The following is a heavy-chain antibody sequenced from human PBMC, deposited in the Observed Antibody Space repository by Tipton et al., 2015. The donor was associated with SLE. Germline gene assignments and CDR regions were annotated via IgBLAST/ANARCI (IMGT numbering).Heavy chain of an antibody. J-gene: IGHJ3*02. CDR2: IYHSGST. Sequence: TLSLTCAVSGGSISSGGYSWSWIRQPPGKGLEWIGYIYHSGSTYYNPSLKSRVTISVDRSKNQFSLKLSSVTAADTAVYYCAREGGRAGGAFDIWGQETMVTVSS. CDR3: AREGGRAGGAFDI. V-gene: IGHV4-30-2*01. CDR1: GGSISSGGYS. D-gene: IGHD3-16*01.